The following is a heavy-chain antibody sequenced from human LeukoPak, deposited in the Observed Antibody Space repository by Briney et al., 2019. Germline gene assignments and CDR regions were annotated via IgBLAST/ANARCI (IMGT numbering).Heavy chain of an antibody. CDR3: TKPFDI. J-gene: IGHJ3*02. CDR1: GFIFSGSA. CDR2: IRGKSNSYAT. V-gene: IGHV3-73*01. Sequence: GGSLRLSCAASGFIFSGSAMHWVRQPSGKGLEWVGRIRGKSNSYATEYAASVKGRFTISRDDSKNTAYLQMNSLKSEDTAVHYCTKPFDIWGQGTMVTVSS.